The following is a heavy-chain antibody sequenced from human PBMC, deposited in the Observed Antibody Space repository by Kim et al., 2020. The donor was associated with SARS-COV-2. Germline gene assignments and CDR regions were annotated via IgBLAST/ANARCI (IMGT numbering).Heavy chain of an antibody. D-gene: IGHD2-15*01. V-gene: IGHV3-30*18. J-gene: IGHJ4*02. Sequence: GGSLRLSCAASGFTFSSYGMHWVRQAPGKGLEWVAVISYDGSNKYYADSVKGRFTISRDNSKNTLYLQMNSLRAEDTAVYYCAKRGYCSGGSCYGLDYWGQGTLVTVSS. CDR2: ISYDGSNK. CDR1: GFTFSSYG. CDR3: AKRGYCSGGSCYGLDY.